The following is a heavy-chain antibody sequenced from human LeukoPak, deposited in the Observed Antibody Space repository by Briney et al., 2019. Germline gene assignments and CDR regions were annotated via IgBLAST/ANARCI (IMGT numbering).Heavy chain of an antibody. CDR3: ARGEDEYSSSYVDY. CDR2: ISSRSSHI. CDR1: GFTFSDYS. D-gene: IGHD6-6*01. Sequence: PGGSLRLSCAGSGFTFSDYSMNWVRQTPGKGLEGGASISSRSSHIHYADTVKGRFTVSRDNAKNSLYLQMNNLRAEDTAVYHCARGEDEYSSSYVDYWGQGTVVTVSS. V-gene: IGHV3-21*01. J-gene: IGHJ4*02.